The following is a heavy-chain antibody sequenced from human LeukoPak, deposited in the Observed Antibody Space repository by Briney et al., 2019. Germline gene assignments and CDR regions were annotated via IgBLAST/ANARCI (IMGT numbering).Heavy chain of an antibody. J-gene: IGHJ4*02. Sequence: ASVKVSCKASGYTFTRYGISWVRQAPGQGLGWMGWISAYNGNTNYAQKLQGRVTMTTDTSTSIAYMELRSLRSDDTAVYYCARDVRRSGYCSGGSCYSRLGYWGQGTLVTVSS. CDR1: GYTFTRYG. D-gene: IGHD2-15*01. V-gene: IGHV1-18*01. CDR3: ARDVRRSGYCSGGSCYSRLGY. CDR2: ISAYNGNT.